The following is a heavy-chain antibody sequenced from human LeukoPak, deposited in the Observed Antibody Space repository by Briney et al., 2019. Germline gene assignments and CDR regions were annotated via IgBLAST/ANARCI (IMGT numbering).Heavy chain of an antibody. D-gene: IGHD6-19*01. CDR2: INTSGGST. V-gene: IGHV1-46*01. Sequence: ASVKVSFKASGYTFTSYYMHWVRQAPGQGPEWMGIINTSGGSTSYAQKFQGRVTMTRDTSTSTVYMELSSLRSEDTAVYYCARIAVSGTFDYWGQGTLVTVSS. CDR3: ARIAVSGTFDY. J-gene: IGHJ4*02. CDR1: GYTFTSYY.